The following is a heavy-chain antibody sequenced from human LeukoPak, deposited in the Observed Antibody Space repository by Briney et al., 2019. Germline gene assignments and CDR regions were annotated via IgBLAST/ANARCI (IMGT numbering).Heavy chain of an antibody. J-gene: IGHJ4*02. CDR2: ISGSGGTT. CDR3: AKDCGSTCYAPDY. CDR1: GLTFSNYA. V-gene: IGHV3-23*01. Sequence: SGGSLRLSCAASGLTFSNYAMTWVRQAPGKGLEWVSVISGSGGTTYYADSVMGRFTISRDNSKNTLYLQMNSLRVDDTAVYYCAKDCGSTCYAPDYWGQGTLVSVSS. D-gene: IGHD2-2*01.